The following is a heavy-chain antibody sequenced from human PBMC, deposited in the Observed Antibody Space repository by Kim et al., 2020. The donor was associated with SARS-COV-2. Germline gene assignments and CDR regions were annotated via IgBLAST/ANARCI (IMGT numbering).Heavy chain of an antibody. CDR3: TTAIGSWSDYYYYGMDV. CDR2: IKSKTDGGTT. Sequence: GGSLRLSCAASGFTFSNAWMSWVRQAPGKGLEWVGRIKSKTDGGTTDYAAPVKGRFTISRDDSKNTLYLQMNSLKTEDTAVYYCTTAIGSWSDYYYYGMDVWGQGTTVTVSS. V-gene: IGHV3-15*01. D-gene: IGHD6-13*01. J-gene: IGHJ6*02. CDR1: GFTFSNAW.